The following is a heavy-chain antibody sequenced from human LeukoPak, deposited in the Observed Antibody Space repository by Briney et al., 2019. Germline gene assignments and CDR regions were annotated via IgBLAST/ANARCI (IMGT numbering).Heavy chain of an antibody. CDR1: GFTFRSYS. CDR3: ARGSNSGRGALDF. J-gene: IGHJ4*02. CDR2: ISSSNSTI. D-gene: IGHD3-10*02. V-gene: IGHV3-48*04. Sequence: PGGSLRLSCAASGFTFRSYSMNWVRQAPGKGLEWVSYISSSNSTIYYGDSVKGRFTISRDNAENSLYLQMNSLRAEDTAVYYCARGSNSGRGALDFWGQGTLVTVSS.